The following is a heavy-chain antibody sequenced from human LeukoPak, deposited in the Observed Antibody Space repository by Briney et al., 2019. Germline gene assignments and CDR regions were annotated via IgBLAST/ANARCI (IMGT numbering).Heavy chain of an antibody. CDR2: INPDTGGT. D-gene: IGHD6-13*01. Sequence: GASVEVSCKASGYTFTGYYLHWVRQAPGQGLEWMGWINPDTGGTTYAQKFQGRVTMTSDTSISTAYMELSRLRSDDTAEYYCARDRNGRGYSREFDFWGQGTLVTVSS. J-gene: IGHJ4*02. CDR1: GYTFTGYY. V-gene: IGHV1-2*02. CDR3: ARDRNGRGYSREFDF.